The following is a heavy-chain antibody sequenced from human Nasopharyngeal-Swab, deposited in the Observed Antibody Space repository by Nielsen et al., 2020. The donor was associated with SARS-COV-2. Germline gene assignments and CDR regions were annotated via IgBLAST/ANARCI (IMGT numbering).Heavy chain of an antibody. CDR3: ARVMGISTSAFDI. Sequence: GGSLRLSCAASGFTFSSYWMSWVRQAPGKGLEWVANIKQDGSETYYVDSVKGRFTLSRDNAKNSLYLQMNSLRAEDTAVYYCARVMGISTSAFDIWGQGTMVTVSS. CDR2: IKQDGSET. J-gene: IGHJ3*02. V-gene: IGHV3-7*04. D-gene: IGHD2-15*01. CDR1: GFTFSSYW.